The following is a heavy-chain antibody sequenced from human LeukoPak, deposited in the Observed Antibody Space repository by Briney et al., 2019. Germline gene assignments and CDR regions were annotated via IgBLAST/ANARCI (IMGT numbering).Heavy chain of an antibody. CDR3: AKEGCSGGSCYSGGYYYYMDV. CDR2: ISGSGGST. Sequence: GGSLRLSCAASGFTFSSYAMSWVRQAPGKGLEWVSAISGSGGSTYYADSVKGRFTISRDNSKNTLYLQMNSLRAEDTAVYYCAKEGCSGGSCYSGGYYYYMDVWGKGITVTVSS. V-gene: IGHV3-23*01. CDR1: GFTFSSYA. J-gene: IGHJ6*03. D-gene: IGHD2-15*01.